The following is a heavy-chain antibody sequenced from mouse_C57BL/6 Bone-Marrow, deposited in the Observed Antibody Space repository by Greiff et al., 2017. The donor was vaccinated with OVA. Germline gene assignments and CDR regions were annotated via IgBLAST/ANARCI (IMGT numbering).Heavy chain of an antibody. CDR1: GFNIKDDY. V-gene: IGHV14-4*01. CDR3: TTTGKGFAY. J-gene: IGHJ3*01. Sequence: VQLKESGAELVRPGASVKLSCTASGFNIKDDYMHWVKQRPERGLEWIGWIDPENGDTEYASKFQGKATITADTSTNTAYLQLSSLTSEDADVYYCTTTGKGFAYWGQGTLVTVSA. CDR2: IDPENGDT.